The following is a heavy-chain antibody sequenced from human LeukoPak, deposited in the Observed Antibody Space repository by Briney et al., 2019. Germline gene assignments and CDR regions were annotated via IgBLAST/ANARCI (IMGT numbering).Heavy chain of an antibody. CDR3: ARDFRGLVYSEAFDI. CDR2: ISWDGGST. V-gene: IGHV3-43D*03. D-gene: IGHD1-14*01. J-gene: IGHJ3*02. CDR1: GFTFDDYA. Sequence: PGGSLRLSCAASGFTFDDYAMHWVRQAPGKGLEWVSLISWDGGSTYYADSVKGRFTISRDNSKNSLYLQMNSLRAEDTALYYCARDFRGLVYSEAFDIWGQGTMVTVSS.